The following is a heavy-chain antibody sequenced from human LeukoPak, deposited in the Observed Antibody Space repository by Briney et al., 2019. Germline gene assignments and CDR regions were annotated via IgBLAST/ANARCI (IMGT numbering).Heavy chain of an antibody. Sequence: GASVKVSCEASGYTFTGYYMHWVRQAPGQGLEWMGRINPNSGGTNYAQKFQGRVTMTRDTSISTAYMELSRLRSDDTAVYYCARDLLLWFGEFRMDVWGKGTTVTVSS. V-gene: IGHV1-2*06. CDR1: GYTFTGYY. CDR3: ARDLLLWFGEFRMDV. D-gene: IGHD3-10*01. J-gene: IGHJ6*03. CDR2: INPNSGGT.